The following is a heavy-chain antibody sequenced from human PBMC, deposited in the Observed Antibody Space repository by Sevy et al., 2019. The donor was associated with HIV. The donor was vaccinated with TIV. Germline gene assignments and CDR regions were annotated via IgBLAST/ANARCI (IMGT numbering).Heavy chain of an antibody. D-gene: IGHD1-26*01. CDR3: ATPNSGSFFGAFDI. CDR1: GYTFTSYG. Sequence: ASVKVSCKASGYTFTSYGISWVRQAPGQGLEWMGWISAYNGNTNYAQKLQGRVTMTTDTSTSTAYMERRSLRSDDTAVYYCATPNSGSFFGAFDIWGQGTMVTVSS. J-gene: IGHJ3*02. CDR2: ISAYNGNT. V-gene: IGHV1-18*01.